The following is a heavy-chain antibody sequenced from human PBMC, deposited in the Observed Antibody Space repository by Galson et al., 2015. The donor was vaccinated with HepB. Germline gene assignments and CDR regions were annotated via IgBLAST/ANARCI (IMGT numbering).Heavy chain of an antibody. J-gene: IGHJ4*02. CDR1: GLSFSNYS. Sequence: SLRLSCAVSGLSFSNYSMYWVRQAPGRGLEWLSSISRSSTYIYDADSVKGRFTISRDNAKNSLYLQMSSLRAEDTAIYYCGSGLSTSFIDYWGQGILVTVSS. D-gene: IGHD6-6*01. CDR3: GSGLSTSFIDY. CDR2: ISRSSTYI. V-gene: IGHV3-21*01.